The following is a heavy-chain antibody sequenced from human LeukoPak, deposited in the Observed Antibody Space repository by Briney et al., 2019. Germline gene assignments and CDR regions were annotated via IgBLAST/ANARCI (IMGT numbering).Heavy chain of an antibody. J-gene: IGHJ4*02. CDR1: GGSISTYY. Sequence: PSETLSLTCTVSGGSISTYYWSWIRLPPGKGLEWIAYIYFTGRTQYNPSLKNRVTISVDTSKNQFSLRLSSVTPADTAVCYCARGGYDSDFDYWGQGTLVTVSS. V-gene: IGHV4-59*01. CDR2: IYFTGRT. D-gene: IGHD3-3*01. CDR3: ARGGYDSDFDY.